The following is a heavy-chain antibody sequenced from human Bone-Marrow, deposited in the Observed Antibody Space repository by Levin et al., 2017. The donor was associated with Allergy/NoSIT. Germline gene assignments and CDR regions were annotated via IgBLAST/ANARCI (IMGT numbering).Heavy chain of an antibody. Sequence: SCAASGFTFSSYEMNWVRQAPGKGLEWVSYISSGGSTIYYADSVKGRFTISRDNTNNSLFLQMSSLRAEDTAVYYCAGGALWFGDLKLYWGQGTLVTVSS. CDR2: ISSGGSTI. CDR1: GFTFSSYE. V-gene: IGHV3-48*03. D-gene: IGHD3-10*01. CDR3: AGGALWFGDLKLY. J-gene: IGHJ4*02.